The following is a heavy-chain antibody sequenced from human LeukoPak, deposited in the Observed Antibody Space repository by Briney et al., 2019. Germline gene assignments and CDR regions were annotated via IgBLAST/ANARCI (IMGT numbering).Heavy chain of an antibody. CDR2: LPASGGAT. CDR1: GFTFSNYG. Sequence: GGSLTLSCAASGFTFSNYGMSWVRQAPGKGLEWVSGLPASGGATYADSVRGRFTISRDNSKNTLYLQMNSLRAEDTAVYYCAKRHCSSTSCSDYWGQGTLVTVSS. CDR3: AKRHCSSTSCSDY. D-gene: IGHD2-2*01. V-gene: IGHV3-23*01. J-gene: IGHJ4*02.